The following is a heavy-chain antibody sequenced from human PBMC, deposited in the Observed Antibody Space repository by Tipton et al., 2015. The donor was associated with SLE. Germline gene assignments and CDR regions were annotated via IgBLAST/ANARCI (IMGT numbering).Heavy chain of an antibody. V-gene: IGHV6-1*01. Sequence: GLVKRSQTLSLTCAISGDSVSTNSAAWTWSRQSPSRGLEWLGRTYYRSKWYSDYAVSVKSRITINPDTSKNQFSLQLNSVTPEDTAVYYCARVWGTGSRGVDYWGQGTLVTVSS. CDR1: GDSVSTNSAA. D-gene: IGHD2-2*01. J-gene: IGHJ4*02. CDR2: TYYRSKWYS. CDR3: ARVWGTGSRGVDY.